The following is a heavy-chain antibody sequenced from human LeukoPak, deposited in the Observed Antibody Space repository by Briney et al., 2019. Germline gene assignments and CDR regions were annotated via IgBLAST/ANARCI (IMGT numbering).Heavy chain of an antibody. V-gene: IGHV3-48*01. CDR3: ARASVTTDYYYYYMDV. D-gene: IGHD4-17*01. J-gene: IGHJ6*03. CDR2: ISSSSSTI. Sequence: GGSLRLSCAASGFTVSSNYMSWVRQAPGKGLEWVSYISSSSSTIYYADSVKGRFTISRDNAKNSLYLQMNSLRAEDTAVYYCARASVTTDYYYYYMDVWGKGTTVTVSS. CDR1: GFTVSSNY.